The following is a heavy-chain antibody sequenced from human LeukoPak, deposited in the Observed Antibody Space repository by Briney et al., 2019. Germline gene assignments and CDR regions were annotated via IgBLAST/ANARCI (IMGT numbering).Heavy chain of an antibody. J-gene: IGHJ6*03. CDR3: ARGPLDYNQYYMDV. CDR1: GFTVSSNY. CDR2: IYSGGST. Sequence: PGGSLRLSCAASGFTVSSNYMSWVRQAPGKGLEWVSVIYSGGSTYYADSVKGRFTISRDNSKNTLYLQMNSLRAEDTAVYYCARGPLDYNQYYMDVWGKGTTVTVSS. V-gene: IGHV3-66*01.